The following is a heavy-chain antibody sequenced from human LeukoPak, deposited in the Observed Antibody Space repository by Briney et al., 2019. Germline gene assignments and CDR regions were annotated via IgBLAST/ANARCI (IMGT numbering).Heavy chain of an antibody. CDR2: ISSDGSRV. CDR1: GFTFSDYW. Sequence: GGSLRLSCAASGFTFSDYWMHWVRQAPGKGLVWVSRISSDGSRVTYADSVKGRFTISRDNAKNTLYLQMNSLRAEDTAVYYCATDYYYDSSGSYYTVDYWGQGTLVTVSS. CDR3: ATDYYYDSSGSYYTVDY. J-gene: IGHJ4*02. D-gene: IGHD3-22*01. V-gene: IGHV3-74*01.